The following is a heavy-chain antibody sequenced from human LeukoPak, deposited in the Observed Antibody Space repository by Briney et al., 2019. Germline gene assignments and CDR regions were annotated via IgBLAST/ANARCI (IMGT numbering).Heavy chain of an antibody. Sequence: KPGGSLRLSCAASGFTFSSYSMNWVRQAPGKGLEWVSSISSSSSYIYYADSVKGRFTISRDNSKNTLYLQMNSLRVEDTALYYCVKKVVVGATSPYSDFQDWGQGTLVTVSS. J-gene: IGHJ1*01. CDR2: ISSSSSYI. CDR3: VKKVVVGATSPYSDFQD. CDR1: GFTFSSYS. D-gene: IGHD1-26*01. V-gene: IGHV3-21*04.